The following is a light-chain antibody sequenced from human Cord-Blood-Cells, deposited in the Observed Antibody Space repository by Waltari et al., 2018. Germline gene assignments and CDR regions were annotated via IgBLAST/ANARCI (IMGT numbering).Light chain of an antibody. V-gene: IGKV1-39*01. CDR3: QQSYSTPPYT. J-gene: IGKJ2*01. CDR1: QSISSY. CDR2: AAS. Sequence: DIQMIQSPSSLSASVGERVTITCRASQSISSYLNWYQQKPGKAPKLLIYAASSLQSGVPSRFSGSGSGTDFTLTISSLQPEDFATYYCQQSYSTPPYTFGQGTKLEIK.